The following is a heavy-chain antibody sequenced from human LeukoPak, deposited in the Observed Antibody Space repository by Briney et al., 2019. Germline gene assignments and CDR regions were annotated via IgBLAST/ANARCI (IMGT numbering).Heavy chain of an antibody. Sequence: SETLSLTCTVSGGSISSSSYYWGCIRQPPGKGLEWIGEINHSGSTNYNPSLKSRVTISVDTSKNQFSLKLSSVTAADTAVYYCARRGGTSSGWYHYYYYMDVWGKGTTVTISS. J-gene: IGHJ6*03. V-gene: IGHV4-39*07. D-gene: IGHD6-19*01. CDR2: INHSGST. CDR1: GGSISSSSYY. CDR3: ARRGGTSSGWYHYYYYMDV.